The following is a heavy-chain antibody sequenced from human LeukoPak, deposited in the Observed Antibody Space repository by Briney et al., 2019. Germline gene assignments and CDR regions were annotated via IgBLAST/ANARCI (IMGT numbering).Heavy chain of an antibody. J-gene: IGHJ4*02. V-gene: IGHV3-48*04. Sequence: GGSLRLSCAASGFTFSSYSMNWVRQAPGKGLEWVSYISSSSTTMYYADFVKGRFTISRDNAKNSLYLQMNSLRAEDTAVYYCARDEGGTYPLDYWGQGTLVTVSS. CDR2: ISSSSTTM. CDR1: GFTFSSYS. D-gene: IGHD1-26*01. CDR3: ARDEGGTYPLDY.